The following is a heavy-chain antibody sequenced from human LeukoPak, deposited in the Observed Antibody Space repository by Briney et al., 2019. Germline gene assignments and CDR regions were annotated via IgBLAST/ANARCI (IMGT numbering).Heavy chain of an antibody. CDR2: INPNSGGT. Sequence: ASVKVSCKASGYTFTGYYMHWVRQAPGQGLEWMGWINPNSGGTNYAQKFQGRVTMTRDTSISTAYMELGRLRSDDTAVYYCARDQTRITMVRGAPYYYYMDVWGKGTTVTVSS. CDR1: GYTFTGYY. V-gene: IGHV1-2*02. J-gene: IGHJ6*03. D-gene: IGHD3-10*01. CDR3: ARDQTRITMVRGAPYYYYMDV.